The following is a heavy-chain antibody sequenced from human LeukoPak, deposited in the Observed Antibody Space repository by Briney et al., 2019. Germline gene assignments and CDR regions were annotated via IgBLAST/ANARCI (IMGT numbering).Heavy chain of an antibody. CDR1: GYTFTGYY. Sequence: ASVKVSCKASGYTFTGYYMHWVRQAPGQGLEWMGWINPNSGGTNYAQKFQGSVTTTRDTSISTAYMELSRLRSDDTAVYYCASRYSSGSYFDYWGQGTLVTVSS. J-gene: IGHJ4*02. CDR2: INPNSGGT. V-gene: IGHV1-2*02. CDR3: ASRYSSGSYFDY. D-gene: IGHD6-19*01.